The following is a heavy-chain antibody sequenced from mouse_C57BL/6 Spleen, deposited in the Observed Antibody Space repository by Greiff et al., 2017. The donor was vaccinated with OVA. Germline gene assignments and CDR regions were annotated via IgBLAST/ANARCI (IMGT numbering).Heavy chain of an antibody. D-gene: IGHD1-2*01. Sequence: QVQLQQPGAELVKPGASVKLSCKASGYTFTSYWMQWVKQRPGQGLEWIGEIDPSDSYTNYNQKFKGKATLTVDTSSITAYMQLSSLTSEDSAVYYCAPLLRPFAYWGQGTLVTVSA. V-gene: IGHV1-50*01. CDR3: APLLRPFAY. CDR1: GYTFTSYW. CDR2: IDPSDSYT. J-gene: IGHJ3*01.